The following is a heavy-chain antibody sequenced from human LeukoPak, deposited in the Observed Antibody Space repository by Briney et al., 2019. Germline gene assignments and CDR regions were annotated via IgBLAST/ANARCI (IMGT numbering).Heavy chain of an antibody. CDR2: ISSSSDSI. Sequence: GGSLRLSCAASGFSLNRYGMNWVRQAPGKGPEWVSYISSSSDSIHYADSVKGRFTMSRDNTKNSLYLQMNSLRAEDTAVYYCARASRDGYDYWGQGTLVTVSS. CDR3: ARASRDGYDY. D-gene: IGHD5-24*01. J-gene: IGHJ4*02. V-gene: IGHV3-48*04. CDR1: GFSLNRYG.